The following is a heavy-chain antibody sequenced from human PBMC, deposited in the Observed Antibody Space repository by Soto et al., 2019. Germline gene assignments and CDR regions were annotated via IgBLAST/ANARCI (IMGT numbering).Heavy chain of an antibody. CDR1: GFTFSSYS. Sequence: PGGSLRLSCAASGFTFSSYSMNWVRQAPGKGLEWVSYISSSSSTIYYVDSVKGRFTISRDNAKNSLYLQMTSLRAEDTAVYYFSSKRLHLYRLAFWGQGSTVTVSS. J-gene: IGHJ6*02. CDR3: SSKRLHLYRLAF. D-gene: IGHD2-15*01. CDR2: ISSSSSTI. V-gene: IGHV3-48*04.